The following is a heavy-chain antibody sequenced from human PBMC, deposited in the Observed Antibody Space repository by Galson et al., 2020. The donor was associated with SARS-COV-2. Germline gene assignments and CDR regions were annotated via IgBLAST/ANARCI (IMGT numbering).Heavy chain of an antibody. D-gene: IGHD3-10*01. Sequence: SETLSLTCSVSGGSISNDKYYWSWLRQPAGKALEWIGRVYASGTTDYNPSLSSRLTILVDTSKNQFSLKLTSVTAADSAVYFRSRNRCAWNYEGIYYYPCGLAAWGQGTTVTVSS. V-gene: IGHV4-61*02. J-gene: IGHJ6*02. CDR3: SRNRCAWNYEGIYYYPCGLAA. CDR1: GGSISNDKYY. CDR2: VYASGTT.